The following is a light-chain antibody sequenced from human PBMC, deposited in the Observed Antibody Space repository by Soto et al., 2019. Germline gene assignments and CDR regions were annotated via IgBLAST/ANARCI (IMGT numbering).Light chain of an antibody. CDR3: QNYNSAPLT. CDR2: AAS. CDR1: LGISNF. V-gene: IGKV1-27*01. J-gene: IGKJ4*01. Sequence: DIQMTQSPSSLSASVGDRDTITCRASLGISNFLVWYQQKPGKVPKLLIYAASTLQSGVPSRFSGSGSGTDFTLTINSLQPEDVATYYCQNYNSAPLTFGGVTNVEI.